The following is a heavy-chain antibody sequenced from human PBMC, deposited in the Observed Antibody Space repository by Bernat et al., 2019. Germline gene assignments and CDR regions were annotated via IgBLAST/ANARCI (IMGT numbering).Heavy chain of an antibody. CDR1: GFTFSSYG. CDR3: VSLGWEGDWYYYMDV. D-gene: IGHD1-26*01. J-gene: IGHJ6*03. Sequence: QVQLVESGGGVVQPGRSLRLSCAASGFTFSSYGMHWVRQAPGKGLEWVAVIWYDGSNKYYADSVKGRFTISRDNSKNTLYLQMNSLRAEDTAVYYCVSLGWEGDWYYYMDVWGKGTTVTVSS. V-gene: IGHV3-33*01. CDR2: IWYDGSNK.